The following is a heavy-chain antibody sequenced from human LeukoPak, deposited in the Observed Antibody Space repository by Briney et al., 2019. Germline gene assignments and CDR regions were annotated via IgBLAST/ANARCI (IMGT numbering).Heavy chain of an antibody. J-gene: IGHJ4*02. V-gene: IGHV3-9*01. CDR1: GFTFDDYA. CDR3: AVTPGRYYFDY. D-gene: IGHD3-16*02. Sequence: GGSLRLSCAASGFTFDDYAMHWVRQAPGKGLEWVSGISWNSGSIGYADSVKGRFTISRDNAKNSLYLQMNSLRAEDTALYYCAVTPGRYYFDYWGQGTLVTVSS. CDR2: ISWNSGSI.